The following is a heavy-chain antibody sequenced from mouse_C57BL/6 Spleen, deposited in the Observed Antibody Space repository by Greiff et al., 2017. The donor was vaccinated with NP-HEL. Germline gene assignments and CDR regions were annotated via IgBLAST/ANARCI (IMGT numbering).Heavy chain of an antibody. J-gene: IGHJ2*01. CDR2: IDPSDSYT. CDR3: ARSEQLHYFDY. Sequence: QVQLQQPGAELVKPGASVKLSCKASGYTFTSYWMQWVKQRPGQGLEWIGEIDPSDSYTNYNQKFKGKATLTVDTSSSTAYMQLSSLTSEDSAVYDCARSEQLHYFDYWGKGTTLTVSS. V-gene: IGHV1-50*01. D-gene: IGHD4-1*02. CDR1: GYTFTSYW.